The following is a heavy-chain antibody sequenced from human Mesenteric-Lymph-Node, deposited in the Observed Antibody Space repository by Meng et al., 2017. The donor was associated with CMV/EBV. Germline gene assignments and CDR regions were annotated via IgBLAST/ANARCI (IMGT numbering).Heavy chain of an antibody. CDR3: ATGYCSGTTCYRAY. Sequence: GGSLRLSCAASGFTFSNYAMHWVRQAPGKGPEYVSAISTSGSSTYYADSVRGRFTISRDNAMNTLDLQMNSLRAEDTAVYYCATGYCSGTTCYRAYLGQGTLVTVSS. V-gene: IGHV3-64*02. CDR1: GFTFSNYA. J-gene: IGHJ4*02. CDR2: ISTSGSST. D-gene: IGHD2-2*02.